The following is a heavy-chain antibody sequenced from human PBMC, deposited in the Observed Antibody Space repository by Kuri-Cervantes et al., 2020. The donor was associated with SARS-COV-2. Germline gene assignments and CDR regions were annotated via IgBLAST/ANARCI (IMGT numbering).Heavy chain of an antibody. V-gene: IGHV1-2*02. CDR1: GFTFTGFH. J-gene: IGHJ4*02. CDR2: INLNSGST. Sequence: ASVKVSCKASGFTFTGFHLHWVRQALGQGLEWMGWINLNSGSTQYAQKFHGRVTMTTDTSTSTAYMELRSLRSDDTAVYYCATHDYGDHGGYWGQGTLVTVSS. CDR3: ATHDYGDHGGY. D-gene: IGHD4-17*01.